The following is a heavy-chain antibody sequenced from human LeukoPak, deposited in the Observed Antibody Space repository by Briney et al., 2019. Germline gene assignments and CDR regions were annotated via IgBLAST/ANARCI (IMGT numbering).Heavy chain of an antibody. V-gene: IGHV1-2*02. CDR2: MNPKSGGT. CDR1: GYTFTDYS. D-gene: IGHD3-16*01. J-gene: IGHJ4*02. CDR3: TGDNYALCNDY. Sequence: ASVKVSCKTSGYTFTDYSIHWVRQAPGQGLEWMGSMNPKSGGTWYAQKFQDSVTMTRDTSISTGYIELIRLTSDDTAVYYCTGDNYALCNDYWGQGTLVIVSS.